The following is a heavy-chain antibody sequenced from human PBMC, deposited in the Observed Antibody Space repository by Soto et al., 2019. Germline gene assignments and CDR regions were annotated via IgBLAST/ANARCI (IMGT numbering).Heavy chain of an antibody. V-gene: IGHV3-30*18. CDR1: GFTCGYYA. CDR3: AKALGELSPESFDY. Sequence: QVQLVESGGGVVQPGRSLRLSWAASGFTCGYYAMHWVRRAPGKGLEWVAVISYDGSDKYYADSVKGRFTISRDNSKNTLNLQMNSLRADDTAVYYCAKALGELSPESFDYWGQGTLITVSS. CDR2: ISYDGSDK. J-gene: IGHJ4*02. D-gene: IGHD3-16*02.